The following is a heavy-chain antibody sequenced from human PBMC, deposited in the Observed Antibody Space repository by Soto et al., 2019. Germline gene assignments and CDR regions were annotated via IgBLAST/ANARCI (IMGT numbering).Heavy chain of an antibody. CDR3: AREVTIFGVALDY. CDR1: GYTFTGYY. J-gene: IGHJ4*02. CDR2: INPNSGGT. V-gene: IGHV1-2*02. Sequence: ASVKVSCKASGYTFTGYYMHWVRQAPGQGLEWMGWINPNSGGTNYAQKFQGRVTVTRDTSISTAYMELSRLRSDDTAVYYCAREVTIFGVALDYWGQGTLVTVSS. D-gene: IGHD3-3*01.